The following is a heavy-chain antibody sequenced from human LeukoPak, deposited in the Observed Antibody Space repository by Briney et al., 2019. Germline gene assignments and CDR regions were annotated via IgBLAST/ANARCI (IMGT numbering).Heavy chain of an antibody. CDR1: GFTFSSYS. D-gene: IGHD1-26*01. CDR3: AKGLLSGSYYYFDY. V-gene: IGHV3-23*01. J-gene: IGHJ4*02. CDR2: ISGSGGST. Sequence: GGSLRLSCAASGFTFSSYSMNWVRQAPGKGLEWVSAISGSGGSTYYADSVKGRFTISRDNSKNTLYLQMNSLRAEDTAVYYCAKGLLSGSYYYFDYWGQGTLVTVSS.